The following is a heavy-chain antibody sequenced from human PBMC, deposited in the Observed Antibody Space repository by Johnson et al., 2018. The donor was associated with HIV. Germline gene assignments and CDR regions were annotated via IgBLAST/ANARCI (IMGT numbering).Heavy chain of an antibody. D-gene: IGHD3-3*01. CDR3: AATYYNFWSGYSGALDI. CDR2: IRYDGISK. V-gene: IGHV3-30*02. J-gene: IGHJ3*02. Sequence: QMLLVESGGGVVQPGGSLRLSCAASGFTFSSYGMHWVRQAPGKGLEWVAFIRYDGISKYYADSVKGRFTLSRYNAKNTLYLQMRTLRAEVTAVYYCAATYYNFWSGYSGALDIWGQGTMVTVSS. CDR1: GFTFSSYG.